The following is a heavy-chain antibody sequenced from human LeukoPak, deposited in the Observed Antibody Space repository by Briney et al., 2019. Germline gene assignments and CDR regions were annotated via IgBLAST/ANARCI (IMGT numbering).Heavy chain of an antibody. Sequence: GGSLRLSCAASGFTFSGQTMDWVRQAPGTGLEWVSSIDGSGNTLYHRDSVKGRFTISRDNARNSLYLQMNSRRVEDTAVYYCAKEGRSTTPGYWGQGTLVTVSS. CDR2: IDGSGNTL. J-gene: IGHJ4*02. D-gene: IGHD2-2*01. V-gene: IGHV3-21*01. CDR3: AKEGRSTTPGY. CDR1: GFTFSGQT.